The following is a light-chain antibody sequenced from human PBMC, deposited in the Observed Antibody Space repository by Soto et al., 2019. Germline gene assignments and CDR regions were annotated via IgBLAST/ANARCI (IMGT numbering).Light chain of an antibody. CDR3: SSYAGNNIFYV. CDR2: EVS. Sequence: QSALAQPPSASGSPGQSVTISCAGTSNDVGGYNFVSWYQQHPGKAPKLMIFEVSKRPSGVPDRFSGAKSGNTGSLTVSGLQAEDEADYYCSSYAGNNIFYVFGTGTKLTVL. J-gene: IGLJ1*01. V-gene: IGLV2-8*01. CDR1: SNDVGGYNF.